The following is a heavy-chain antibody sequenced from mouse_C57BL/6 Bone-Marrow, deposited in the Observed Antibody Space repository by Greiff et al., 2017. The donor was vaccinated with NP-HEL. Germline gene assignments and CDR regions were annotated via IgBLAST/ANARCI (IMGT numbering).Heavy chain of an antibody. J-gene: IGHJ1*03. D-gene: IGHD1-1*01. CDR3: TTNFYYYCSSYWYFDV. Sequence: VQLQQSGAELVRPGASVKLSCTASGFNIKDDYMHWVKQRPEQGLEWIGWIDPENGDTEYASKFQGKATITADTSSNTAYLQLSSLTSEDTAVYYCTTNFYYYCSSYWYFDVWGTGTTVTVSS. CDR1: GFNIKDDY. V-gene: IGHV14-4*01. CDR2: IDPENGDT.